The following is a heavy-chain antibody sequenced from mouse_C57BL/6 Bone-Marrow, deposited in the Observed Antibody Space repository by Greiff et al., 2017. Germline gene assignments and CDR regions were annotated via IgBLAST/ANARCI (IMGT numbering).Heavy chain of an antibody. D-gene: IGHD5-1*01. CDR2: ISSGGSYT. V-gene: IGHV5-6*01. CDR3: ARQSTAGFAY. CDR1: GFTFSSYG. Sequence: VQLKESGGDLVKPGGSLKLSCAASGFTFSSYGMSWVRQTPDKRLEWVATISSGGSYTYYPDSVKGRFTISRDNAKNTLYLQMSSLKSEDTAMYYCARQSTAGFAYWGQGTLVTVSA. J-gene: IGHJ3*01.